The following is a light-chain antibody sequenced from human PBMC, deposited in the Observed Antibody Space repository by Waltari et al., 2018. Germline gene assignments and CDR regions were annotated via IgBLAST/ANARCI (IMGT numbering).Light chain of an antibody. CDR3: QSYDGSLSGSV. CDR1: GSNIGAGYD. J-gene: IGLJ2*01. CDR2: GNT. Sequence: QSVLTQPPSVSGAPGQRVTISCTGSGSNIGAGYDVHWYQHLPGTAPKLLIYGNTNRPSGVPDRFSGSKSGTSVSLAITGLQAEDEADYYCQSYDGSLSGSVFGGGTKLTVL. V-gene: IGLV1-40*01.